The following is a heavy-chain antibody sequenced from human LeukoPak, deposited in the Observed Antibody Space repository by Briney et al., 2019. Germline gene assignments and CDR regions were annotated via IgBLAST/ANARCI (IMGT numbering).Heavy chain of an antibody. V-gene: IGHV3-30*18. CDR2: ISYDGTSQ. CDR1: GFTFSSYG. CDR3: AKRLWDVGDVAAANPLDY. D-gene: IGHD6-13*01. Sequence: GGSLRLSCAASGFTFSSYGMHWVRQAPGKGLEWVAGISYDGTSQKYGDSVKGRFTISRDNSKSTLSLQLTSLQVEDAAVYYCAKRLWDVGDVAAANPLDYWGPGTLVAVSS. J-gene: IGHJ4*02.